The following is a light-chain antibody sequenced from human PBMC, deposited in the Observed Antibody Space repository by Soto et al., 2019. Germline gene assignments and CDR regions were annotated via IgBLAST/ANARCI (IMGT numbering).Light chain of an antibody. CDR2: GAS. Sequence: DIHLTQSPSSLSANVGDRVTIPCRASQTISYFLNWYQRKPGGAPILLISGASRLRSGVPSRFSGSGSGTDFVLTISGLQPEDFATYYCQQSFNIPYTFGQGTKLELK. V-gene: IGKV1-39*01. J-gene: IGKJ2*01. CDR1: QTISYF. CDR3: QQSFNIPYT.